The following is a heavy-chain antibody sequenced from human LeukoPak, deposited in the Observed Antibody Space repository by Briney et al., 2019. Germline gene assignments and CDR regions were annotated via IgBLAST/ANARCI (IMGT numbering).Heavy chain of an antibody. D-gene: IGHD2-15*01. J-gene: IGHJ5*02. CDR1: GFTFSSYI. CDR3: ARGVVVVVAATYNWFDP. CDR2: ISSSSSTI. V-gene: IGHV3-48*01. Sequence: GGSLRLSCAASGFTFSSYIMHWVRQAPGKGLEWVSYISSSSSTIYYADSVKGRFTISRDNAKNSLYLQMNSLRAEDTAVYYCARGVVVVVAATYNWFDPWGQGTLVTVSS.